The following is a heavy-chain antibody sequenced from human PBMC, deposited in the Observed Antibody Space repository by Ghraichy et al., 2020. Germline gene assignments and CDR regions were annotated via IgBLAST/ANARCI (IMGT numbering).Heavy chain of an antibody. D-gene: IGHD3-10*01. J-gene: IGHJ4*02. CDR3: VRCFRLTGSIDY. CDR2: IYWDDDK. Sequence: SGPTLVKPTQTLTLTCTFSGFSLSTSGVGVGWIRQPPGKALEWLALIYWDDDKRYSPSLKSRLTITKDTSKNQVVLTMTNMDPVDTATYYCVRCFRLTGSIDYWGQGTLVTVSS. CDR1: GFSLSTSGVG. V-gene: IGHV2-5*02.